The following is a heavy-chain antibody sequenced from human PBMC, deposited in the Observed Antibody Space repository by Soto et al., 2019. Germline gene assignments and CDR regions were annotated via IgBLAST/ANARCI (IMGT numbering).Heavy chain of an antibody. D-gene: IGHD2-21*01. CDR1: GFIFSSYG. V-gene: IGHV3-33*01. CDR2: IWYDGINK. CDR3: ARGLGAYYYYMDV. Sequence: QVQVVESGGGVVQPGRSLRLSCEASGFIFSSYGMHWVRQAPGKGLEWVAAIWYDGINKYYADSVKGRFTISRDNSKNTLYLQMNSLRAEDTALYYCARGLGAYYYYMDVWGKGTTVTVSS. J-gene: IGHJ6*03.